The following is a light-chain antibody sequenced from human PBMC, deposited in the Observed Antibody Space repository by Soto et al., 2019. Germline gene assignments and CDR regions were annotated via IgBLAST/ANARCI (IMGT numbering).Light chain of an antibody. CDR2: IDT. CDR1: SSNIGTFY. V-gene: IGLV1-47*02. Sequence: QAVVTQPPSASSTPGQTVTISCSGSSSNIGTFYVYWYQHLPGTAPKLLIYIDTQRHSGVPDRFSGSKSGTSASLAISGLRSEDEGYYYCAAWDDSLNAYVFGTGTKVTVL. CDR3: AAWDDSLNAYV. J-gene: IGLJ1*01.